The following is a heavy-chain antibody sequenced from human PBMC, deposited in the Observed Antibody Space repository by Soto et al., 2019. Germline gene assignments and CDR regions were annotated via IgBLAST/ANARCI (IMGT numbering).Heavy chain of an antibody. D-gene: IGHD3-22*01. Sequence: GGSLRLSCAASGFTVSSTYMSWVRQDPGKGLEWVSLIYSGGSTYYADSAKGRFTISRDNSKNTLYLQMNSLRAEDTAVYYCGRVTYYYDSSGSWAYDAFDIWGQGTMVTV. CDR2: IYSGGST. J-gene: IGHJ3*02. CDR1: GFTVSSTY. CDR3: GRVTYYYDSSGSWAYDAFDI. V-gene: IGHV3-66*01.